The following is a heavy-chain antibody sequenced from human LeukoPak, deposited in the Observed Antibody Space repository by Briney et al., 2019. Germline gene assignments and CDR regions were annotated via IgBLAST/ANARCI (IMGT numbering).Heavy chain of an antibody. CDR2: IWYDGSNK. Sequence: GGSLRLSCAASGFTFSSYGIHWARQAPGKGLEWVAVIWYDGSNKYYADSVKGRFTISRDNSKNTLYLQMNSLRAEDTAVYYCARGFRNYYDSSGWSYYFDYWGQGTLVTVSS. CDR3: ARGFRNYYDSSGWSYYFDY. V-gene: IGHV3-33*08. D-gene: IGHD3-22*01. CDR1: GFTFSSYG. J-gene: IGHJ4*02.